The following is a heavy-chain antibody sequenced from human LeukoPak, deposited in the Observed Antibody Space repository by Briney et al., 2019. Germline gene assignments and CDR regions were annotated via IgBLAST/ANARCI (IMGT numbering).Heavy chain of an antibody. J-gene: IGHJ6*02. D-gene: IGHD3-10*01. CDR2: ISGSGGST. V-gene: IGHV3-23*01. Sequence: GGSLRLSCAASGFTFSSYAMSWVRQAPGKGLEWVSAISGSGGSTYYADSVKGRFTISRDNSKNTLYLQMNSLRAEDTAVYYCATYGSGSCYYYYYGMDVWGQGTTVTVSS. CDR1: GFTFSSYA. CDR3: ATYGSGSCYYYYYGMDV.